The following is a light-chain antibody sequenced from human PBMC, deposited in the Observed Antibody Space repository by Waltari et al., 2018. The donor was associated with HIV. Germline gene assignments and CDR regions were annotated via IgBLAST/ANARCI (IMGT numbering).Light chain of an antibody. CDR1: QHIGFS. CDR3: QQSYGLPYT. J-gene: IGKJ2*01. V-gene: IGKV1-39*01. CDR2: ATF. Sequence: DVQMTQSPTSLSASVADTVTIDCRASQHIGFSVNWYQYKHGRAPRLIVAATFNLQSGVPSRCIGSGFGTRFSLTITEIQPDDFALYFCQQSYGLPYTFGQGTRVEV.